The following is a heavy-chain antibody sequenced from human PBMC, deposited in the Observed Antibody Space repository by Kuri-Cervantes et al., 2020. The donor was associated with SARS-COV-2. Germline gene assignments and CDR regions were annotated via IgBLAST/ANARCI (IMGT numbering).Heavy chain of an antibody. Sequence: SETLSLTCTVSGGSISSRYWSWIRQPPGKGLEWIGYISYNGSTNYSPSLKSRVTISVDTSKNQFSLKLSSVTAADTAVYYCARVGRAARLTAPYLDYWGQGTLVTVSS. J-gene: IGHJ4*02. D-gene: IGHD6-6*01. V-gene: IGHV4-59*11. CDR2: ISYNGST. CDR3: ARVGRAARLTAPYLDY. CDR1: GGSISSRY.